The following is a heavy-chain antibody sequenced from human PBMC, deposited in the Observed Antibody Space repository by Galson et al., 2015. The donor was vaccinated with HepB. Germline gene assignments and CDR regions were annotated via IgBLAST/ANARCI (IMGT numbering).Heavy chain of an antibody. CDR1: GYTFTSYA. CDR3: ARESAAAGKGYYYGMDV. V-gene: IGHV1-3*01. J-gene: IGHJ6*02. Sequence: CKASGYTFTSYAMHWVRQAPGQRLEWMGWINAGNGNTKYSQKFQGRVTITRDTSASTAYMELSSLRSEDTAVYYCARESAAAGKGYYYGMDVWGQGTTVTVSS. D-gene: IGHD6-13*01. CDR2: INAGNGNT.